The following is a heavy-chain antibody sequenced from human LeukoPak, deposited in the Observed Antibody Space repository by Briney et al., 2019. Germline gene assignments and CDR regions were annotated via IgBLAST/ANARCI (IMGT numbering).Heavy chain of an antibody. Sequence: ASVKVSCKASGYTFTGYYMHWVRQAPGQGLEWMGWINPNSGGTNYAQKFQGRVTMTRDTSISTAYMELSRLRSDDTAVYYCARSLYDFWSGYYNEDYWGQGTLVTVSS. CDR1: GYTFTGYY. D-gene: IGHD3-3*01. J-gene: IGHJ4*02. V-gene: IGHV1-2*02. CDR2: INPNSGGT. CDR3: ARSLYDFWSGYYNEDY.